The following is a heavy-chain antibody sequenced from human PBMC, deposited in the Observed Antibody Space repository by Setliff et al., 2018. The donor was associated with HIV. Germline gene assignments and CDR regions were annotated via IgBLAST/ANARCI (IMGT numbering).Heavy chain of an antibody. CDR3: ARRASKASLDY. V-gene: IGHV5-51*01. J-gene: IGHJ4*02. Sequence: GESLKISCKGSGYTFTSYWIGWLRQMPGKGLEWMGIIYPGDSDTRYSPSFQGRVTISADKSINTAYLQWSSLQASDTAMYYCARRASKASLDYWGQGTLVTVSS. CDR1: GYTFTSYW. CDR2: IYPGDSDT.